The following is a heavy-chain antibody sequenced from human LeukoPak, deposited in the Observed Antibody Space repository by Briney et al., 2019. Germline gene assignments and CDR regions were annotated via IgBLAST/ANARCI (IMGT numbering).Heavy chain of an antibody. J-gene: IGHJ5*02. CDR3: ARGRLNYGSGRWDWFDP. CDR1: GGSFSDYY. CDR2: ISHSGST. Sequence: SETLTLTCAVYGGSFSDYYWNWIRRPPGKGLEWIGEISHSGSTNYIPSLKSRVTMSVDTSRNQFSLKLSSVTAADTAAYYCARGRLNYGSGRWDWFDPWGQGTLVTVSS. V-gene: IGHV4-34*01. D-gene: IGHD3-10*01.